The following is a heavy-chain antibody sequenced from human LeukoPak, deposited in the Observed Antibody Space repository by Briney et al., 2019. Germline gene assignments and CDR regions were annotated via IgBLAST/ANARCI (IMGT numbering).Heavy chain of an antibody. V-gene: IGHV3-21*01. CDR2: ISVSSSSL. Sequence: GGSLRLSCAASGFTFSSFSMNWVRQAPGKGLEWVSSISVSSSSLYYADSVKGRFTISRDNAKNSLYLQMNSLRAEDTAVYYCAKSFWWFGEFSPFDYWGQGTLVTVSS. J-gene: IGHJ4*02. CDR1: GFTFSSFS. CDR3: AKSFWWFGEFSPFDY. D-gene: IGHD3-10*01.